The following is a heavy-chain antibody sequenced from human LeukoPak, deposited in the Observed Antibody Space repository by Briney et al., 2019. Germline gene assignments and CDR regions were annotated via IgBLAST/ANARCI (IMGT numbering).Heavy chain of an antibody. CDR2: IYSSGST. CDR3: AREFTTVVTRVGKYYFDY. CDR1: GFTVSSNY. D-gene: IGHD4-17*01. V-gene: IGHV3-66*01. Sequence: QPGGSLRLSCAASGFTVSSNYMSWVRQAPGKGLEWVSVIYSSGSTYYADSVKGRFTISRDNSKNTLYLQMNSLRAEDTAVYYCAREFTTVVTRVGKYYFDYWGQGTLVTVSS. J-gene: IGHJ4*02.